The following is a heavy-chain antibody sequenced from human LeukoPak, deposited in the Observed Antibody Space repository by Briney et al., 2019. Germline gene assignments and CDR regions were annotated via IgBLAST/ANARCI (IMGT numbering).Heavy chain of an antibody. J-gene: IGHJ5*02. CDR3: ARDREAARPGWFDP. CDR2: IHPYNGNT. V-gene: IGHV1-18*01. CDR1: GYTFTTYG. Sequence: EASVRVSCKASGYTFTTYGISWVRQAPGQGLEWLGWIHPYNGNTNYAQLLQGRFTMTTDTSTNTAYMELKSLRSDDTAVYYCARDREAARPGWFDPWGQGTLVTVSS. D-gene: IGHD6-6*01.